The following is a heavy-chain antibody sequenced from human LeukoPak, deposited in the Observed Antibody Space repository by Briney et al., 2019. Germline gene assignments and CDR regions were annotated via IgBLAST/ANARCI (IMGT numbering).Heavy chain of an antibody. CDR2: IYYSGST. D-gene: IGHD6-19*01. CDR1: GGSITSYY. V-gene: IGHV4-59*01. J-gene: IGHJ6*02. Sequence: PSETLSLTCTVSGGSITSYYWSWIRQPPGKGLEWIGYIYYSGSTNYNPSLKSRVTISVDTSKNQFSLKLSSVTAADTAVYYCAREKQWLVRGSYYYYGMDVWGQGTTVTVSS. CDR3: AREKQWLVRGSYYYYGMDV.